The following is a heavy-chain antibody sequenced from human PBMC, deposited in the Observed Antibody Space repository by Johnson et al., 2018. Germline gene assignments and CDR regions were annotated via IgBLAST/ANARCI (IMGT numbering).Heavy chain of an antibody. Sequence: QVQLQESGPGLVKPSETLSLTCSVSGVSITNYYWSWIRQPPGKGLEWLDNIYYSGSTSYNPSLKSRVTISADTSRNQFSGKLSSVTAADTAVYFCATGYSSSYYFDYWGQGTLV. D-gene: IGHD6-13*01. V-gene: IGHV4-59*01. J-gene: IGHJ4*02. CDR3: ATGYSSSYYFDY. CDR1: GVSITNYY. CDR2: IYYSGST.